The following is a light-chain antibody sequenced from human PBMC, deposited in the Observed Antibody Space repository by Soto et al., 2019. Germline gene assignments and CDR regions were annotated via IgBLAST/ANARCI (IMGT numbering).Light chain of an antibody. V-gene: IGKV3-11*01. CDR1: ESVSRY. CDR3: QQGSNWPPRT. J-gene: IGKJ1*01. CDR2: DVS. Sequence: VLTQSPSTLSLSPGESATLSCRASESVSRYLAWYQQRPGQAPRLLMYDVSNRATGIPARFSGSGSGTDFTLTLSSLEPEDFAIYYCQQGSNWPPRTFGQGTKVDIK.